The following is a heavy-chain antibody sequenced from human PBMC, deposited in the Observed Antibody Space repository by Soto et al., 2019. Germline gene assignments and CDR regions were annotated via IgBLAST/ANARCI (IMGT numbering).Heavy chain of an antibody. CDR1: GGSISSSSYY. CDR3: ARERRGGYSYGIDY. CDR2: IYYSGST. D-gene: IGHD5-18*01. J-gene: IGHJ4*02. Sequence: SETLSLTCTVSGGSISSSSYYWSWIRQHPGKGLEWIGYIYYSGSTYYNPSLKSRVTISVDTSKNQFSLKLSSVTAADTAVYYCARERRGGYSYGIDYWGQGTLVTVSS. V-gene: IGHV4-31*03.